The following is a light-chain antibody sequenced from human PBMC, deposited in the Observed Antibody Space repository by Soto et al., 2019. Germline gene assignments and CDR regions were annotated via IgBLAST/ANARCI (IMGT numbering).Light chain of an antibody. CDR2: DSS. V-gene: IGKV1-39*01. CDR3: QQSYSNPTWT. CDR1: XSITQSITTY. J-gene: IGKJ1*01. Sequence: DIQMTQSPTSLSVSVVDIFTITCRTXXSITQSITTYLNWYQQKPGEAPTLLVYDSSTLQSGVPSRFSGSGFGAEFTLTVSSLQPEDFATYYCQQSYSNPTWTFGQRTKVDVK.